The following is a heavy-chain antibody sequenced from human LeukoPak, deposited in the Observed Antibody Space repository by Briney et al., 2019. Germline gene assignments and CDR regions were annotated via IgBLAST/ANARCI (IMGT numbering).Heavy chain of an antibody. Sequence: GGSLRLSCAASGFPFSSHSMIWVRQAPGKGLEWVSYISGTGNTMYYADSVKGRLTISRHNSKNTLYLQMNSLRAEDTAVYYCASSTTQGYYYYGMDVWGQGTTVTVSS. CDR3: ASSTTQGYYYYGMDV. V-gene: IGHV3-48*01. J-gene: IGHJ6*02. CDR2: ISGTGNTM. D-gene: IGHD1-1*01. CDR1: GFPFSSHS.